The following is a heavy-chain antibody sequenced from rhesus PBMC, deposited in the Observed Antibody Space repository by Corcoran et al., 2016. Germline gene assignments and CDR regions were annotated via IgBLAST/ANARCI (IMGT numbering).Heavy chain of an antibody. V-gene: IGHV4-76*01. J-gene: IGHJ4*01. CDR2: IYGGSWTT. D-gene: IGHD7-45*01. Sequence: QVQLQESGPGLVKPSETLSLTCGVSGGSISGDQDGSWFPQAPGKGLEWVGQIYGGSWTTTYNPSLQNRVTISKDTSRNQFSLKLTSVTAADTAIFYCASRRPNAPFDYWGQGVLVTVSS. CDR1: GGSISGDQD. CDR3: ASRRPNAPFDY.